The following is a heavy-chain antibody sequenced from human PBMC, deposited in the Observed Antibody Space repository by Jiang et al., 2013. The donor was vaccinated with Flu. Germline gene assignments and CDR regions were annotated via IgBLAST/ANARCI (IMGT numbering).Heavy chain of an antibody. D-gene: IGHD2-15*01. CDR3: ARDPRAPMVGGTRGFDP. CDR1: GYSISSGYY. Sequence: SGPGLVKPSETLSLTCAVSGYSISSGYYWGWIRQPPGKGLEWIGSIYHSGSTYYNPSLKSRVTISVDTSKNQFSLKLSSVTAADTAVYYCARDPRAPMVGGTRGFDPWGQGTLVTVSS. J-gene: IGHJ5*02. V-gene: IGHV4-38-2*02. CDR2: IYHSGST.